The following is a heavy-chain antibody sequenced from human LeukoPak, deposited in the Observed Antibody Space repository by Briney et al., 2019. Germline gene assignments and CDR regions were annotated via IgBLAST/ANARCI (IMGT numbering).Heavy chain of an antibody. CDR2: IYYSGST. D-gene: IGHD3-22*01. CDR3: ARATSYYDSSGPTPPDAFDI. CDR1: GGSISSYY. Sequence: SETLSLTCTVSGGSISSYYWSWIRQPPGKGLAWIGYIYYSGSTNYNPSLKSRVTISVDTSKNQFSLKLSSVTAADTAVYYCARATSYYDSSGPTPPDAFDIWGQGTMVTVSS. J-gene: IGHJ3*02. V-gene: IGHV4-59*01.